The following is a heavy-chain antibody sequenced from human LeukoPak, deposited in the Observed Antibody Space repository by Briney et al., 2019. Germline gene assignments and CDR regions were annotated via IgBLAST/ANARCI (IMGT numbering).Heavy chain of an antibody. D-gene: IGHD1-26*01. CDR2: INTNTGNP. CDR3: ARDDWSIVGATEDAFDI. Sequence: GASAKVSCKASGYTFTSYAMNWVRQAPGQGLEWMGWINTNTGNPTYAQGFTGRFVFSLDTSVSTAYLQISSLKAEDTAVYYCARDDWSIVGATEDAFDIWGQGTMVTVSS. V-gene: IGHV7-4-1*02. J-gene: IGHJ3*02. CDR1: GYTFTSYA.